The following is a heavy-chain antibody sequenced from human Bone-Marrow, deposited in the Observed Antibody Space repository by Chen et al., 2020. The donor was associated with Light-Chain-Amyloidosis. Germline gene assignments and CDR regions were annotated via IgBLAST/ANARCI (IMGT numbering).Heavy chain of an antibody. CDR3: AKDLGPKGGYDYY. Sequence: EVQLLESGGGLVQPGGSLRLSCAASGFTFSSYAMSWVRQAPGKGLEWVSAISGSGGSTYYAASVKGRFTISRDNSKNTLYLQMNSLRADDTAVYYCAKDLGPKGGYDYYWGQGTLVTVSS. CDR2: ISGSGGST. V-gene: IGHV3-23*01. J-gene: IGHJ4*02. D-gene: IGHD5-12*01. CDR1: GFTFSSYA.